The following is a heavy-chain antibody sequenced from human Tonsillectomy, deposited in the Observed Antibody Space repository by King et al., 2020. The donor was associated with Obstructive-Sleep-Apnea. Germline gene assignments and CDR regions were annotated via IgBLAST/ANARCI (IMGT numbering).Heavy chain of an antibody. CDR1: GGSISSSRYY. CDR2: IYYSGST. V-gene: IGHV4-39*07. J-gene: IGHJ3*02. CDR3: ARGRDLLTEDGFDI. Sequence: TVSGGSISSSRYYWGWIRQPPGKGLEWIGNIYYSGSTYYNPSLKSRVTISVDTSKNQFSLKLSSVTAADTAVYYCARGRDLLTEDGFDIWGQGTMVTVSS. D-gene: IGHD3-9*01.